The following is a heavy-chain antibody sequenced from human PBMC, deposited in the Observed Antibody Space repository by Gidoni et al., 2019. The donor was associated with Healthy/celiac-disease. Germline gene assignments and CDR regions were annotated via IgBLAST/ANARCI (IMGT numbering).Heavy chain of an antibody. D-gene: IGHD1-20*01. Sequence: QVQLVQSGAEVQKPGASVKVSCKASGYTFTSYYMHWVRQAPGQGLAWMGIINPSGGSTSYAQKFQGRGTMTRDTSTSTGYMELSSLRSEDTAVYYCARWGYNWNDDGAFDIWGQGTMVTVSS. CDR1: GYTFTSYY. J-gene: IGHJ3*02. CDR2: INPSGGST. V-gene: IGHV1-46*01. CDR3: ARWGYNWNDDGAFDI.